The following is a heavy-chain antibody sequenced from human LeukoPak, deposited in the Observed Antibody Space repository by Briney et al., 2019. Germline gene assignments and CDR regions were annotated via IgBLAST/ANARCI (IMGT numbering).Heavy chain of an antibody. V-gene: IGHV3-48*04. Sequence: GGSLRLSCAASGFTFSSYSMNWVRQAPGKGLEWVSYISSSSSTIYYADSVKGRVTISRDNAKNTLYLQMNSLRAEDTAVYYCTRGGSYPFDYWGQGTLVTVSS. CDR3: TRGGSYPFDY. J-gene: IGHJ4*02. D-gene: IGHD1-26*01. CDR2: ISSSSSTI. CDR1: GFTFSSYS.